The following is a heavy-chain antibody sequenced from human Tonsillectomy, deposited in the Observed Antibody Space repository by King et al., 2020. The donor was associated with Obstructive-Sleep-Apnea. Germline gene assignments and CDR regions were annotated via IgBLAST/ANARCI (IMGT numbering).Heavy chain of an antibody. CDR1: GGSFSGYY. D-gene: IGHD3-10*01. V-gene: IGHV4-34*01. CDR2: INHSGST. J-gene: IGHJ6*02. CDR3: SRGTYYHGSGSYRYHYAMDV. Sequence: VQLQQWGAGLLKPSETLSLTCAVYGGSFSGYYWNWIRQPPGKGLEWIGEINHSGSTNYSPSLKSRVIISVDTSKNQFSLRLTSVTAADTAVYYWSRGTYYHGSGSYRYHYAMDVWGQGTTVTVSS.